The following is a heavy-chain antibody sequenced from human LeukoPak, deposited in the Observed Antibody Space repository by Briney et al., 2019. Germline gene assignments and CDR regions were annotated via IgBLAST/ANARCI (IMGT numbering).Heavy chain of an antibody. Sequence: SQTLSLTCAVSGGSISSGGYSWSWIRRPPGKGLEWIGYIYHSGSTYYNPSLKSRVTISVDRSKNQFSLKLSSVTAADTAVYYCARVTTPPNAFDIWGQGTMVTVSS. J-gene: IGHJ3*02. CDR1: GGSISSGGYS. D-gene: IGHD1-14*01. CDR3: ARVTTPPNAFDI. CDR2: IYHSGST. V-gene: IGHV4-30-2*01.